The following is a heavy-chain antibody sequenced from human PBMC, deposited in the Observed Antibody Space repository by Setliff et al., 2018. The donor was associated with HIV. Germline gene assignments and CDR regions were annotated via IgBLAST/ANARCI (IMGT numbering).Heavy chain of an antibody. CDR1: GGSFSGYY. CDR2: INHRGST. CDR3: ARGRDWAKTGDF. Sequence: SETLSLTCAVYGGSFSGYYWSWIRQPPGKGLEWIGEINHRGSTNCNPSLKGRVAISVDTSNNQFSLTMTSVTAADTAVYYCARGRDWAKTGDFWGQGALVTVSS. D-gene: IGHD3-9*01. V-gene: IGHV4-34*01. J-gene: IGHJ4*02.